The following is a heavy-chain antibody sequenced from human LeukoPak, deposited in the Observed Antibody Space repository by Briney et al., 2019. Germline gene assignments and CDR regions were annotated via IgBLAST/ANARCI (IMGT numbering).Heavy chain of an antibody. D-gene: IGHD4-17*01. CDR1: GGSISIRSYY. CDR3: ARVADYGMNWFDP. V-gene: IGHV4-39*07. Sequence: PSETLSLTCTVSGGSISIRSYYWGWIRQPPGKGLEWIGSIYYSGSTYYNPSLKSRVTISVDTSKNQFSLKLSSVTAADTAVYYCARVADYGMNWFDPWGQGTLVTVSS. CDR2: IYYSGST. J-gene: IGHJ5*02.